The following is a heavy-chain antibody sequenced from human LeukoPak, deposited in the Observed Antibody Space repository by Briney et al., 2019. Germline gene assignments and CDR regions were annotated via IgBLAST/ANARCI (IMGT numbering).Heavy chain of an antibody. Sequence: PGRSLRLSFAASGFTFSSYGMHWVRQAPGKGLEWVAVISYDGSNKYYADSVKGRFTISRDNSKNTLYLQMNSLRAEDTAVYYCAKDPLYYDSSGYLPYYYYYYGMDVWGQGTTVTVSS. V-gene: IGHV3-30*18. CDR2: ISYDGSNK. D-gene: IGHD3-22*01. CDR3: AKDPLYYDSSGYLPYYYYYYGMDV. J-gene: IGHJ6*02. CDR1: GFTFSSYG.